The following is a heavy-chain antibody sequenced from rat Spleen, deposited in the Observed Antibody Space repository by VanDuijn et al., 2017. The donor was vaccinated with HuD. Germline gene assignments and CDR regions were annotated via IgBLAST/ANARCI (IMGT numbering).Heavy chain of an antibody. CDR3: TRQGLAAIFFDY. Sequence: EVQLVESDGGIVQPGRSLKLSCAASGFTFSNHYMAWVRQTPTKGLEWVASINTGGGITYYLDSVKGRFTFSRDNAKNSLYLQMNSLRSEDTATYYCTRQGLAAIFFDYWGQGVMVTVSS. J-gene: IGHJ2*01. D-gene: IGHD1-2*01. V-gene: IGHV5-25*01. CDR1: GFTFSNHY. CDR2: INTGGGIT.